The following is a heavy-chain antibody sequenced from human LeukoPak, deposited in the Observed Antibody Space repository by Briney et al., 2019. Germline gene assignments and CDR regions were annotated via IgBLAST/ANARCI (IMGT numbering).Heavy chain of an antibody. CDR1: GFTFSSYA. CDR3: AKFDPRIPGPAAKGPFDY. Sequence: HSGGSLRLSCAASGFTFSSYAMSWVRQAPGKGLEWVSAISGSGGSTYYADSVKGRFTISRDNSKNTLYLQMNSLRAEDTAVYYCAKFDPRIPGPAAKGPFDYWGQGTLVTVSS. V-gene: IGHV3-23*01. J-gene: IGHJ4*02. CDR2: ISGSGGST. D-gene: IGHD2-2*01.